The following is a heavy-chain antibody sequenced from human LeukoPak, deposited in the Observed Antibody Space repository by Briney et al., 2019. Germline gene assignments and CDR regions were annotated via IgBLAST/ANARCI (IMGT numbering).Heavy chain of an antibody. V-gene: IGHV4-39*07. Sequence: SETLSLTCTVSGGSISSSSYYWGWIRQPPGKGLEWIGSIYYSGSTYYNPSLKSRVTISVDTSKNQFSLKLSSVTAADTAVYYCARDAAPTYYYDSSGYSDWGQGTLVTVSP. J-gene: IGHJ4*02. D-gene: IGHD3-22*01. CDR1: GGSISSSSYY. CDR2: IYYSGST. CDR3: ARDAAPTYYYDSSGYSD.